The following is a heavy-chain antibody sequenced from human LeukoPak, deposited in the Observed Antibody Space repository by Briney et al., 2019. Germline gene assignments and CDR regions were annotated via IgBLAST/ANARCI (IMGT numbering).Heavy chain of an antibody. CDR3: AKVPGSSSWDYYFDY. Sequence: GGSLRLSCAASGFTFSSYAMSWVRQAPGKGLEWVSAISDSGGSTYYADSVKGRFTISRDNSKNTLYLQMNSLRAEDTAVYYCAKVPGSSSWDYYFDYWGQGTLVTVSS. V-gene: IGHV3-23*01. CDR1: GFTFSSYA. D-gene: IGHD6-13*01. J-gene: IGHJ4*02. CDR2: ISDSGGST.